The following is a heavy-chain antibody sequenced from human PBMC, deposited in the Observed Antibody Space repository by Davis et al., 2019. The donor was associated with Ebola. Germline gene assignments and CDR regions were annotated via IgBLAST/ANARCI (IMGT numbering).Heavy chain of an antibody. CDR3: AREDSSSSRYFDY. Sequence: SVQVSCKASGGTFSSYAISWVRQAPGQGLEWMGGIIPIFGTANYAQKFQGRVTITADESTSTAYMELNSLRSEDTAVYYCAREDSSSSRYFDYWGQGTLVTVSS. CDR2: IIPIFGTA. D-gene: IGHD6-6*01. J-gene: IGHJ4*02. CDR1: GGTFSSYA. V-gene: IGHV1-69*13.